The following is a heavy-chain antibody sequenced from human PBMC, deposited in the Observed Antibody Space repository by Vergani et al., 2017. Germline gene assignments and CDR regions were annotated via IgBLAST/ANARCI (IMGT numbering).Heavy chain of an antibody. V-gene: IGHV3-13*01. D-gene: IGHD3-3*01. CDR3: ARGSFWSGYYPRYMDV. J-gene: IGHJ6*03. CDR2: IGTAGDT. Sequence: EVQLVESGGGLVQPGGSLRFSCAASGFTFSSYDMHWVRQATGKGLEWVSAIGTAGDTYYPGSVKGRFTISRENAKNSLYLQMNSLRAGDTAVYYCARGSFWSGYYPRYMDVWGKGTTVTVSS. CDR1: GFTFSSYD.